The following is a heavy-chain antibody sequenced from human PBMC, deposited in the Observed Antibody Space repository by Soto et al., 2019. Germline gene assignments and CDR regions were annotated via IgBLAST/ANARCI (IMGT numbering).Heavy chain of an antibody. V-gene: IGHV1-3*01. J-gene: IGHJ4*02. CDR2: INPGNGNT. Sequence: ASVKVSCKASGYTFTSYAMHWVRQAPGQRLEWMGWINPGNGNTKYSQKFQGRVTITTDTSASTAYMELRSLRSEDTAFYYCATSYGSGYRAFDYWGQGALVTVSS. CDR3: ATSYGSGYRAFDY. D-gene: IGHD3-10*01. CDR1: GYTFTSYA.